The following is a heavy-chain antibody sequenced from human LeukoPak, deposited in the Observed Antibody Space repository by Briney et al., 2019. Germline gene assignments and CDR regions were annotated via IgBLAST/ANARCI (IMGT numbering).Heavy chain of an antibody. D-gene: IGHD2-8*01. V-gene: IGHV1-69*13. Sequence: SVKVSCKASGGTFSSYAISWVRQAPGQGLEWMGGIIPIFGTANYAQKFRGRVTITADESTSTAYMELSSLRSEDTAVYYCARVLVYVYGMDVWGQGTTVTVSS. CDR3: ARVLVYVYGMDV. CDR2: IIPIFGTA. J-gene: IGHJ6*02. CDR1: GGTFSSYA.